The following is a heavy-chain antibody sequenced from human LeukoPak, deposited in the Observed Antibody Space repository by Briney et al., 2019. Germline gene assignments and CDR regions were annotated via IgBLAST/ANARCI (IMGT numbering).Heavy chain of an antibody. V-gene: IGHV4-59*01. CDR2: IYYSGST. D-gene: IGHD3-22*01. CDR1: GGSISSYY. CDR3: ARAGYYYDSSGYFRFDP. J-gene: IGHJ5*02. Sequence: SETLSLTCTVSGGSISSYYWSWLRQPPGKGLEWLGYIYYSGSTNYNPSLKSRVTISVDTSKNQFPLKLSSVTAADTAVYYCARAGYYYDSSGYFRFDPWGQGTLVTVSS.